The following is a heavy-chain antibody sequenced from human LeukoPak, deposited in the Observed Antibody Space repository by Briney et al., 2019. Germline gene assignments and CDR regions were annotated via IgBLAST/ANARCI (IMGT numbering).Heavy chain of an antibody. V-gene: IGHV3-74*01. CDR2: INSDGSST. D-gene: IGHD3-22*01. CDR3: ARDNRRYYYDSSGLGN. Sequence: PGGSLRLSCAASGFTFNNYAMSWVRQAPGKGLEWVSRINSDGSSTSYADSVKGRFTISRDNAKNTLYLQMNSLRAEDTAVYYCARDNRRYYYDSSGLGNWGQGTLVTVSS. CDR1: GFTFNNYA. J-gene: IGHJ4*02.